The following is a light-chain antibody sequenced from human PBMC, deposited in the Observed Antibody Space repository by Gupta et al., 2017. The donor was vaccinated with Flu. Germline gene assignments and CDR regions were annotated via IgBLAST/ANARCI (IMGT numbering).Light chain of an antibody. Sequence: QSVLTQPPSASGTPGQRVTISCSGSSSNIGSNYVYWYQQLPGTAPKLLIYRNNQRPSGAPARFSGAKSATSASMAISGLRAEDEADYYCATWDDSLSSEVFGGGTKLTVL. J-gene: IGLJ2*01. CDR2: RNN. CDR1: SSNIGSNY. V-gene: IGLV1-47*01. CDR3: ATWDDSLSSEV.